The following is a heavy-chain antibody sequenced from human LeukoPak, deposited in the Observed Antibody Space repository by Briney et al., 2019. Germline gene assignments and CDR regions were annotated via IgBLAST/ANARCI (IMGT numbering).Heavy chain of an antibody. CDR3: ARGVAYCGGDCYSYYFDY. CDR1: GGSFSGYY. D-gene: IGHD2-21*02. CDR2: INHSGST. V-gene: IGHV4-34*01. Sequence: SETLSLTCAVYGGSFSGYYWRWIRQPPGKGLEWIGEINHSGSTNYNPSLKSRVTISVDTSKNQFSLKLSSVTAADTAVYYCARGVAYCGGDCYSYYFDYWGQGTLVTVSS. J-gene: IGHJ4*02.